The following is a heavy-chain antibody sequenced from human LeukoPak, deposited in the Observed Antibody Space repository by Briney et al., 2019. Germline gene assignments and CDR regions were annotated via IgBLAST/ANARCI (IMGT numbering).Heavy chain of an antibody. CDR1: GGSISSYY. J-gene: IGHJ3*02. CDR2: INHSGST. Sequence: SETLSLTCNVSGGSISSYYWSWIRQPPGKGLEWIGEINHSGSTNYNPSLKSRVTISVDTSKNQFSLKLSSVTAADTAVYYCARFCITVTAKDAFDIWGQGTMVTVSS. V-gene: IGHV4-34*01. D-gene: IGHD2-21*02. CDR3: ARFCITVTAKDAFDI.